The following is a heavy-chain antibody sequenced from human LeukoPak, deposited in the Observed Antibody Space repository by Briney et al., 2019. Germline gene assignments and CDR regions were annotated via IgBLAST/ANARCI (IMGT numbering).Heavy chain of an antibody. CDR2: ISISDGST. Sequence: GGSLRLSCAASGFIFSNYAISWVRQAPGKGLEWVSVISISDGSTYYADSVTGRFTISRDNSKNTVYLQMNSLRAEDTAVYYCAKDLYRNVFDHWGQGTLVTVSS. D-gene: IGHD1-26*01. CDR3: AKDLYRNVFDH. J-gene: IGHJ4*02. CDR1: GFIFSNYA. V-gene: IGHV3-23*01.